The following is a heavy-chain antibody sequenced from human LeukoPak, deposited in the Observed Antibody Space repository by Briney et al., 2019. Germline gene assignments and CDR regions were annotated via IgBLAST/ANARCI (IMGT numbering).Heavy chain of an antibody. CDR2: ISGSGDST. Sequence: GGSLRLSCAASGFTFSNYAMSWVRQAPGRGLEWVSGISGSGDSTYYADSVKGRFTISRDNPKNTLHLHMNSLRAEDTAVYYCAKTDLTVAVRPLDYWGQGTLVTVSS. D-gene: IGHD6-6*01. J-gene: IGHJ4*02. CDR3: AKTDLTVAVRPLDY. V-gene: IGHV3-23*01. CDR1: GFTFSNYA.